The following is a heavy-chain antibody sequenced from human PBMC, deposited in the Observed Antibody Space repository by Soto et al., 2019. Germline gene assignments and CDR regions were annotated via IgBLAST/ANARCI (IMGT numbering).Heavy chain of an antibody. CDR1: GGSISSGGYY. J-gene: IGHJ5*02. CDR2: IYYSGST. D-gene: IGHD3-3*01. Sequence: SETLSLTCTVSGGSISSGGYYWSWIRQHPGKGLEWIGYIYYSGSTYYNPSLKSRVTISVDTSKNQFSLKLSSVTAADTAVYYCARAINYDFWSGYVNWFDPWGQGTLVTVSS. V-gene: IGHV4-31*03. CDR3: ARAINYDFWSGYVNWFDP.